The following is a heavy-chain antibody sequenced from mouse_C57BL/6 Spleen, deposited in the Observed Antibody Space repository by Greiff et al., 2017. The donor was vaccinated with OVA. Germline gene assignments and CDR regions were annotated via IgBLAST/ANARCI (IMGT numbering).Heavy chain of an antibody. J-gene: IGHJ1*03. CDR3: ARYGTTSRYFDV. CDR2: IDPSDSHT. D-gene: IGHD1-1*01. CDR1: GYTFTSYW. Sequence: VQLQQPGAELVRPGTSVKLSCKASGYTFTSYWMHWVKQRPGQGLEWIGVIDPSDSHTNYNQKFKGKATLTVDTSSSTAYMQLSSLTSEDSAVYYCARYGTTSRYFDVWGTGTTVTVSS. V-gene: IGHV1-59*01.